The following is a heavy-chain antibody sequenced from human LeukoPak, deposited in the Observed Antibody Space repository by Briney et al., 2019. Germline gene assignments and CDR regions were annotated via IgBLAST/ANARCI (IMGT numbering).Heavy chain of an antibody. V-gene: IGHV4-59*01. J-gene: IGHJ5*02. CDR2: IYYSGST. CDR3: ARGREDTVIAVAGTSWFDP. CDR1: GGSTSSYY. Sequence: SETLSLTCTVSGGSTSSYYWSWIRQPPGKGLEWIGYIYYSGSTNYNPSLKSRVTISVDTSKNQFSLKLSSVTAADTAVYYCARGREDTVIAVAGTSWFDPWGQGTLVTVSS. D-gene: IGHD6-19*01.